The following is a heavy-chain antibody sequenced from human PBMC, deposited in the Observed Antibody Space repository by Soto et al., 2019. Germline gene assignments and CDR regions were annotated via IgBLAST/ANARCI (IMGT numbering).Heavy chain of an antibody. Sequence: PGGSLRLSCAASGFTFSSYAMSWVRQAPGKGLEWVSAISGSGGSTYYADFVKGRFTISIDTSKNQFFLKLNSVTAADTGIYYCARNGGSTWHYFDSWGQGTVVTVSS. J-gene: IGHJ4*02. CDR3: ARNGGSTWHYFDS. V-gene: IGHV3-23*01. D-gene: IGHD6-13*01. CDR2: ISGSGGST. CDR1: GFTFSSYA.